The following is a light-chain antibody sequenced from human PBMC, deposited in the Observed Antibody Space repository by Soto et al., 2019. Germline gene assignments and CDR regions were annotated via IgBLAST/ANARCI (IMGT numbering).Light chain of an antibody. Sequence: QSVLTQPASVSGSPGQSITISCTGTNSDVGAYPYVSWYQQHPGNAPKLLIYEVADRPSGVSDRFSGSKSANTAPLTISGLQAEDEADYYYSSCTSSVLFGGGTKLTVL. CDR2: EVA. V-gene: IGLV2-14*03. CDR3: SSCTSSVL. J-gene: IGLJ2*01. CDR1: NSDVGAYPY.